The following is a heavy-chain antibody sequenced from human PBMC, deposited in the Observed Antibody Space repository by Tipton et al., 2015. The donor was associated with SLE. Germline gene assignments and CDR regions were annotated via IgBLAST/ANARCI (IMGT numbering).Heavy chain of an antibody. J-gene: IGHJ4*02. CDR2: ISYDGSNK. V-gene: IGHV3-30*04. CDR3: ARVAAAAGRYYFDY. Sequence: SLRLSCAASGFTFSSYAMHWVRQAPGEGLEWVAVISYDGSNKYYADSVKGRFTISRDNSKNTLYLQMNSLRAEDTAVYYCARVAAAAGRYYFDYWGQGTLVTVSS. D-gene: IGHD6-13*01. CDR1: GFTFSSYA.